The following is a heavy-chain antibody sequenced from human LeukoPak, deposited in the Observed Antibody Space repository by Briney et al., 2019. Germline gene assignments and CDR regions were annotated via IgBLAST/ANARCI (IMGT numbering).Heavy chain of an antibody. CDR3: VIEYCTNGVCYRP. CDR1: GGSFSGYY. CDR2: INHSGST. J-gene: IGHJ5*02. D-gene: IGHD2-8*01. V-gene: IGHV4-34*01. Sequence: PSETLPPTCAVYGGSFSGYYWSWVRQPPGKGLEWIGEINHSGSTNYNPSLKSRVTISVDTSKNQFSLKLSSVTAADTAVYYCVIEYCTNGVCYRPWGQGTLVTVSS.